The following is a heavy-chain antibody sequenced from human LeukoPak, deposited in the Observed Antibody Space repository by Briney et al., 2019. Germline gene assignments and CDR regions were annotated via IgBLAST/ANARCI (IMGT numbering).Heavy chain of an antibody. CDR1: GFTFSSYA. V-gene: IGHV3-30-3*01. Sequence: PGGSLRLSCAASGFTFSSYAMHWVRQAPGKGLEWVAVISYDGSNKYYADSVKGRFTISRDNSKNTLYLQMNSLRAEDTAVYYCANAEDSSSSGLIDYYGMDVWGQGTTVTVSS. D-gene: IGHD6-13*01. J-gene: IGHJ6*02. CDR2: ISYDGSNK. CDR3: ANAEDSSSSGLIDYYGMDV.